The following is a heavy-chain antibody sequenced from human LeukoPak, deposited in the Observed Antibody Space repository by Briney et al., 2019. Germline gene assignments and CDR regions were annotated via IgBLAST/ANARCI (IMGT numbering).Heavy chain of an antibody. J-gene: IGHJ4*02. CDR1: GFTFSSYT. CDR2: ISGSSSYI. V-gene: IGHV3-21*01. CDR3: ARDSGI. Sequence: GGSLRLSCAASGFTFSSYTMNWVRQAPGKGLEWVSSISGSSSYIYYADSVKGRFTISRHNAKNSLYLQMNSLRAEDTAVYYCARDSGIWGQGTLVTVSS. D-gene: IGHD1-26*01.